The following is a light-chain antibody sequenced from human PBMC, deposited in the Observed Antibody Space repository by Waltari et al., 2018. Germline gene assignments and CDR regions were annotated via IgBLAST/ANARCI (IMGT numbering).Light chain of an antibody. V-gene: IGKV3-11*01. CDR2: DAS. J-gene: IGKJ2*01. CDR1: QSVDNS. Sequence: EIVLTQSPATLSLSPGDRATLSCRASQSVDNSLGWYQQKPGQPPRLLIYDASKRATDTPARFSGSGSGSDFTLTISSLEPEDFAVYYCQQRSDWMFTFGQGTKLDIK. CDR3: QQRSDWMFT.